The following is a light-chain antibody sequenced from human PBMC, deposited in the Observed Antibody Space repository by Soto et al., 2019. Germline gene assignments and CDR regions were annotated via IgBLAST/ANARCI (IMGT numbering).Light chain of an antibody. V-gene: IGLV2-8*01. J-gene: IGLJ2*01. Sequence: QSVLTQPPSASGSPGQSVTISCTGTSSDVGGYNYVSWYQQHPGKAPKLMIYEVSKRPSGVPDRFSGSKFGNTASLTVSGLQAEDEADYYCSSYAGSNPPVVFGGGTKLTVL. CDR2: EVS. CDR1: SSDVGGYNY. CDR3: SSYAGSNPPVV.